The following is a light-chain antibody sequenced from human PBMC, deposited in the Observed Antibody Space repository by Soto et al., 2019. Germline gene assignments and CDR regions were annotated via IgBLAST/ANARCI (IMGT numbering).Light chain of an antibody. CDR3: QQYNSWPPSYT. J-gene: IGKJ2*01. CDR1: QGVTTY. CDR2: GAS. Sequence: EIVMTQSPATLSVSLGDRATLSCRASQGVTTYLAWYQQKPGQAPRLLIYGASTRATGIPARFSGSGSETDFTLTISSLQSEDFAFYYCQQYNSWPPSYTFGQGTKLEIK. V-gene: IGKV3-15*01.